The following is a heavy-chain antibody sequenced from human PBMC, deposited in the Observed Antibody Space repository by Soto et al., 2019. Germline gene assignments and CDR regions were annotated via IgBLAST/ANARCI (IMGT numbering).Heavy chain of an antibody. D-gene: IGHD6-19*01. Sequence: SETLSLTCTVSDDSFRCAEYYWSWIRQPLGKGPEWIGYTYYNGDTKYNPALRSRVTMSEDTSKNQFSLRLSSVTAADTAVYFCARGPAYIDGWRTFDLWGRGILVTVSS. CDR2: TYYNGDT. J-gene: IGHJ4*02. CDR3: ARGPAYIDGWRTFDL. CDR1: DDSFRCAEYY. V-gene: IGHV4-61*08.